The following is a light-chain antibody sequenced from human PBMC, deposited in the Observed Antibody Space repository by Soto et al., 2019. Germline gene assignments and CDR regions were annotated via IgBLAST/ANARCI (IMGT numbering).Light chain of an antibody. Sequence: EIVLTQSPGTLSLSPGERGTLSCRASQRFGSSNLAWYQQKPGQAPRLLIYSTSSRATGIPDRFSGSGSGTDFTLTICRLEPEDFAVYYCQQYGNSPWTFGQGTKVEIK. CDR1: QRFGSSN. CDR2: STS. J-gene: IGKJ1*01. V-gene: IGKV3-20*01. CDR3: QQYGNSPWT.